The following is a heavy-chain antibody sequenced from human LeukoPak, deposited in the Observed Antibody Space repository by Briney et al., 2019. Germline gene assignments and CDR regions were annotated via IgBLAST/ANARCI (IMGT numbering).Heavy chain of an antibody. V-gene: IGHV1-2*02. D-gene: IGHD1-26*01. CDR1: GYTFTGYY. Sequence: ASVKVSCKASGYTFTGYYMHWVRQAPGQGLEWMGWINPNSGGINYAQKFQGRVTMTRDTSISTAYMELSRLRSDDTAVYYCAHGPKWELPRGWGQGTLVTVSS. CDR2: INPNSGGI. J-gene: IGHJ4*02. CDR3: AHGPKWELPRG.